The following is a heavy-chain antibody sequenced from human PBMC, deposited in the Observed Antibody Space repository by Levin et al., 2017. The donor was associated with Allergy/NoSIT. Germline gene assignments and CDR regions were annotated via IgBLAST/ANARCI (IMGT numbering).Heavy chain of an antibody. CDR1: GFTFTSSA. Sequence: ASVKVSCKASGFTFTSSAMQWVRQARGQRLEWIGWIVVGSGNTNYAQKFQERVTITRDMSTSTAYMELSSLRSEDTAVYYCAAGDVVVVAALPEYYYYGMDVWGQGTTVTVSS. CDR2: IVVGSGNT. V-gene: IGHV1-58*02. CDR3: AAGDVVVVAALPEYYYYGMDV. J-gene: IGHJ6*02. D-gene: IGHD2-15*01.